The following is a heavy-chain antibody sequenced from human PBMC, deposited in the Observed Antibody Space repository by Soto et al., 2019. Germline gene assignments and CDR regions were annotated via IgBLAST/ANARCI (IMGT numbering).Heavy chain of an antibody. J-gene: IGHJ4*02. CDR1: GDSISTYY. Sequence: SETLSLTCTVSGDSISTYYWTWVRQPPGKGLEWIGYIYYTGTTNYNPSLQSRVTISIDRSKNQFSLKLSSVTAADTAVYYCARHNYGSGYYFDYWGQGTLVTVSS. CDR3: ARHNYGSGYYFDY. D-gene: IGHD3-10*01. CDR2: IYYTGTT. V-gene: IGHV4-59*08.